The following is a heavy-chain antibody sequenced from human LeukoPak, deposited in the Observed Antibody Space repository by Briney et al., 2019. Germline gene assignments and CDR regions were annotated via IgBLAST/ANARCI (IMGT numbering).Heavy chain of an antibody. CDR2: IYYSGST. V-gene: IGHV4-31*03. J-gene: IGHJ4*02. CDR1: GGSISSGGYY. CDR3: ARDTDYGDYGVFDY. Sequence: TLSLTCTVSGGSISSGGYYWSWIRQHSGKGLEWIGYIYYSGSTYYNPSLKSRVTISVDTSKNQFSLKLSSVTAADTAVYYCARDTDYGDYGVFDYWGQGTLVTVSS. D-gene: IGHD4-17*01.